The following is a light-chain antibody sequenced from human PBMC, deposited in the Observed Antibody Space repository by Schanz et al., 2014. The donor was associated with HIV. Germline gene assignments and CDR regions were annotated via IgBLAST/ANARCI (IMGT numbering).Light chain of an antibody. Sequence: EMVMTQSPATLSVSPGERVTLSCRASQSVRSDVAWYQEKPAQAPRLLLYGASNRATGIPARFSGSGSGTEFTLTISSLQSEDVAVYYCQQYYSSPLTFGGGTKVEIK. CDR3: QQYYSSPLT. V-gene: IGKV3-15*01. CDR1: QSVRSD. J-gene: IGKJ4*01. CDR2: GAS.